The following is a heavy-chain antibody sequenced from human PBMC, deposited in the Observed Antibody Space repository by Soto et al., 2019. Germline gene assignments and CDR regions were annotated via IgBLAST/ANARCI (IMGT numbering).Heavy chain of an antibody. D-gene: IGHD6-19*01. CDR2: INPVGGTT. CDR3: AREQSSMSAWIDP. J-gene: IGHJ5*02. V-gene: IGHV1-46*01. Sequence: ASVKVSCKASGYTFTSYYIHWVRQAPGQGLQWMGIINPVGGTTTYAQKFQGRVTMTRDTSTTTVYMELNSLRSEDTAVYYCAREQSSMSAWIDPWGQGTLVTVSS. CDR1: GYTFTSYY.